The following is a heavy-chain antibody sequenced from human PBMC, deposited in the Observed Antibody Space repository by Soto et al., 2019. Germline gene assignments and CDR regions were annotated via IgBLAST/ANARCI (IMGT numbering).Heavy chain of an antibody. CDR1: GGSISSGGYY. CDR2: IYYSGST. D-gene: IGHD3-9*01. J-gene: IGHJ5*02. Sequence: SETLSLTCTVSGGSISSGGYYWSWIRQHPGKGLERIGYIYYSGSTYYNPSLKSRVTISVDTSKNQFSLKLSSVTAADTAVYYCARTSAAASYYDILTGYIPINWFDPWGQGTLVTVSS. V-gene: IGHV4-31*02. CDR3: ARTSAAASYYDILTGYIPINWFDP.